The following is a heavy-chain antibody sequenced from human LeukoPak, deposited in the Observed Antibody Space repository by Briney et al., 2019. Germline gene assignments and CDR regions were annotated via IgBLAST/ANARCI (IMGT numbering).Heavy chain of an antibody. Sequence: PRGSLRVSCAASGFTFYDYAMHWVRQAPGKGLEWVSLISGDGGSSYYPDSVKGRFTISRDNSKNSLYLQMNSLRTEDTALYYCAAGRVEMATVSYYYGMDVWGQGTTVTVSS. CDR3: AAGRVEMATVSYYYGMDV. V-gene: IGHV3-43*02. J-gene: IGHJ6*02. CDR1: GFTFYDYA. D-gene: IGHD5-24*01. CDR2: ISGDGGSS.